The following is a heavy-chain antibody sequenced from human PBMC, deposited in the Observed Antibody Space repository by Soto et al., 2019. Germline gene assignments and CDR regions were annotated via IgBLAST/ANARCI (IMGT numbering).Heavy chain of an antibody. D-gene: IGHD4-17*01. J-gene: IGHJ6*02. CDR2: ISWNSGSI. CDR3: AKDQNGDYNYYYGMDV. Sequence: PGGSLRLSCAASGFTFDDYAMHWVRQAPGKGLEWVSGISWNSGSIGYAGSVKGRFTISGDNAKNSLYLQMNSLRAEDTALYCCAKDQNGDYNYYYGMDVWGQGTTVTVSS. V-gene: IGHV3-9*01. CDR1: GFTFDDYA.